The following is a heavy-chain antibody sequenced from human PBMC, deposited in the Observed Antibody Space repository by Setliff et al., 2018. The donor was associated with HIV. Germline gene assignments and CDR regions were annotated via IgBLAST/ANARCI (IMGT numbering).Heavy chain of an antibody. V-gene: IGHV4-39*01. Sequence: SETLSLTCTVSGGSVISSSYYWGWIRQPPGKGLEWIGTMYYRGTTYNNPSLKSRVTFSADAYKNQFSLKLRSVTAADRAVYYCARVPGYSSGTSYMDVWGKGTTVTVSS. D-gene: IGHD6-19*01. J-gene: IGHJ6*03. CDR3: ARVPGYSSGTSYMDV. CDR2: MYYRGTT. CDR1: GGSVISSSYY.